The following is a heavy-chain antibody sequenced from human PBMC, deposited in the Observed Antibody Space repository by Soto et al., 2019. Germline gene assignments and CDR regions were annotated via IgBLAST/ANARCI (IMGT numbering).Heavy chain of an antibody. CDR2: MNPNSGNT. J-gene: IGHJ5*02. D-gene: IGHD3-10*01. V-gene: IGHV1-8*01. CDR1: GYTFTSYD. Sequence: QVQLVQSGAEVKKPGASVKVSCKASGYTFTSYDINWVRQATGQGLEWMGWMNPNSGNTGYAQKFQVRVTMTRNTSISTAYMELSSLRSEDTAVYYCARGQGYYGSGSYWFDPWGQGTLVTVSS. CDR3: ARGQGYYGSGSYWFDP.